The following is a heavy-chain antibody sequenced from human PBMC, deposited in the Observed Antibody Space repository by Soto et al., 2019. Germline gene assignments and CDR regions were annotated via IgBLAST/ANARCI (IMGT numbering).Heavy chain of an antibody. CDR1: GFTFSSYA. D-gene: IGHD3-3*01. CDR3: ARDRGYYDFWSGYYSFDYYYGMDV. V-gene: IGHV3-23*01. J-gene: IGHJ6*02. Sequence: PGGSLRLSCAASGFTFSSYAMSWVRQAPGKGLEWVSAISGSGGSTYYADSVKGRFTISRDNAKNTLYLQMNSLRAEDTAVYYCARDRGYYDFWSGYYSFDYYYGMDVWGQGTTVTVSS. CDR2: ISGSGGST.